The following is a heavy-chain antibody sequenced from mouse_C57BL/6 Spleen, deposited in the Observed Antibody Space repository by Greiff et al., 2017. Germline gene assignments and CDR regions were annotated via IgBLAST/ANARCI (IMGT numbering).Heavy chain of an antibody. V-gene: IGHV1-82*01. CDR2: IYPGDGDT. CDR3: GYGSSWYYFDY. CDR1: GYAFSSSW. Sequence: QVQLQQSGPELVKPGASVKISCKASGYAFSSSWMNWVKQRPGKGLEWIGRIYPGDGDTNYNGKFKGKATLTADKSSSTAFMQLSSLTSEDSAVYCCGYGSSWYYFDYWGQGTTLTVSS. J-gene: IGHJ2*01. D-gene: IGHD1-1*01.